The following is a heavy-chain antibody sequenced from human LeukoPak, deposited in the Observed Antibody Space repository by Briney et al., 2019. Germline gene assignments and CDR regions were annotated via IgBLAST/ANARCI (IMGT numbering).Heavy chain of an antibody. CDR2: INPNPNSGGT. D-gene: IGHD1-26*01. V-gene: IGHV1-2*02. Sequence: ASVKVSFKASGYTFTDYYMHWVRQAPGQGLEWVGWINPNPNSGGTNYAQKFQGRVTMTRDTSIKTAYMELSSLRSDDTAVYYCARGSYGYDWGQGTLVTVSS. CDR1: GYTFTDYY. J-gene: IGHJ4*02. CDR3: ARGSYGYD.